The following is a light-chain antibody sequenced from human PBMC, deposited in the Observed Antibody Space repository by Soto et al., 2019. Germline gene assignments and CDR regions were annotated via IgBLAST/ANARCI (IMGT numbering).Light chain of an antibody. J-gene: IGLJ2*01. CDR2: EVS. Sequence: QSVLPQPASVSGSPGQSITISCTGTSSDVGGYNYVSWYQQHAGKAPQLMIYEVSNRPSGVSNRFSGSKSGNTASLTIAGLPAEDEAAYYCSSYTSSSTVVFGGGTKVTV. CDR3: SSYTSSSTVV. V-gene: IGLV2-14*01. CDR1: SSDVGGYNY.